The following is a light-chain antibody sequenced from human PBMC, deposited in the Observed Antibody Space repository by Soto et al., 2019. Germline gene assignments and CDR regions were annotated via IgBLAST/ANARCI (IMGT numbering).Light chain of an antibody. Sequence: DIQMTQSPSSLSASVGDRVTITCRASQSISSYLNWYQQKPGKAPKLLIYTASSLKSGVPSRFSGSGSGTDFTLTISSLQPEDFATYYCQQSYSTPCTFGPGTKVEIK. CDR1: QSISSY. V-gene: IGKV1-39*01. CDR3: QQSYSTPCT. CDR2: TAS. J-gene: IGKJ3*01.